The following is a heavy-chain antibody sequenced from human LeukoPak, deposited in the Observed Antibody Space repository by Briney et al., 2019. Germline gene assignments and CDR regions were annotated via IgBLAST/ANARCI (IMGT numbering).Heavy chain of an antibody. V-gene: IGHV3-74*01. CDR3: ARVYYYDSSGYPTNPYWYFDL. Sequence: PGGSLRLSCAASGFTFSSYWMHWVRQAPGKGLVWVSRINSDGSSTSYADSVKGRFTISRDNAKNTLYLQMNSLRAEDTAVYYCARVYYYDSSGYPTNPYWYFDLWGRGTLVTVSS. D-gene: IGHD3-22*01. CDR1: GFTFSSYW. J-gene: IGHJ2*01. CDR2: INSDGSST.